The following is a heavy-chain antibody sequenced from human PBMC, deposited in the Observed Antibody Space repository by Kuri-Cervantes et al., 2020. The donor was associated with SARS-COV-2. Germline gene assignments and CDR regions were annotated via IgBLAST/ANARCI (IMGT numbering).Heavy chain of an antibody. V-gene: IGHV1-69*13. CDR3: TKEKGNTYGFDY. D-gene: IGHD5-18*01. CDR1: GGSFRTFI. J-gene: IGHJ4*02. CDR2: TSPLFGKA. Sequence: SVKVSCKTSGGSFRTFIISWVRQAPGQGLEWMGGTSPLFGKANYAQKFQGRVTITADESTSTVYMEVSSLRFEDTAVYYCTKEKGNTYGFDYWGQGTLVTVSS.